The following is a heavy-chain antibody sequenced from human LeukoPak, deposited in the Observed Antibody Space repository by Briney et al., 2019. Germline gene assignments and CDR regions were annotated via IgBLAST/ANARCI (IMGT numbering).Heavy chain of an antibody. V-gene: IGHV3-48*03. D-gene: IGHD1-14*01. J-gene: IGHJ5*02. CDR1: GFTFSNYG. CDR3: VRGNPEAANNRFDP. CDR2: ITSSRTAT. Sequence: PGGSLRLSCAASGFTFSNYGINWVRQAPGTGLEWISYITSSRTATHYTDSVTGRFTISRDNAKDPLYLQMNSLRAEDAAVYYWVRGNPEAANNRFDPWGQGTLVTVSS.